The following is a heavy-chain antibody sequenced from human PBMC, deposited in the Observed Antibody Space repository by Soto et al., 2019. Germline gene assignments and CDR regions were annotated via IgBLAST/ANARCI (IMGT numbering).Heavy chain of an antibody. V-gene: IGHV3-23*01. J-gene: IGHJ4*02. D-gene: IGHD3-3*01. CDR1: GFTFSSYA. CDR3: AKDSGPVVIIPYYFDY. CDR2: ISGSGGST. Sequence: GGSLRLSCAASGFTFSSYAMSWVRQAPGKGLEWVSAISGSGGSTYYADSVKGRFTISRDNSKNTLYLQMNSLRAEDTAVYYCAKDSGPVVIIPYYFDYWGQGTLVTVSS.